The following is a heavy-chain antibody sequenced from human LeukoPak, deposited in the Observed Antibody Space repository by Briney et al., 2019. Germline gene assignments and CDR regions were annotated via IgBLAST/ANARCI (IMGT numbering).Heavy chain of an antibody. Sequence: GASVKVSCKASGYTFTGYYMHWVRQAPGQGLEWMGWINPNSGGTNYAQKFQGRVTMTRDTSISTAYMELSRLRSDDTAVYYCARVLITFGGASFDIWGQGTMVTVSS. CDR2: INPNSGGT. D-gene: IGHD3-16*01. J-gene: IGHJ3*02. V-gene: IGHV1-2*02. CDR3: ARVLITFGGASFDI. CDR1: GYTFTGYY.